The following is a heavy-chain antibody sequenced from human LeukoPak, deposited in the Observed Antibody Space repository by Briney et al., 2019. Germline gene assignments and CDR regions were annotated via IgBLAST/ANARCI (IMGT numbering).Heavy chain of an antibody. V-gene: IGHV4-4*07. CDR2: IYTSGST. D-gene: IGHD1-26*01. CDR3: ARDSGSYYRGDAFDI. J-gene: IGHJ3*02. CDR1: GGSISSYY. Sequence: SETLSLTCTVSGGSISSYYWNWIRQSAGKGLEWIGRIYTSGSTNYNPSLKSRVTISVDTSKNQFSLKLSSVTAADTAVYYCARDSGSYYRGDAFDIWGQGTMVTVSS.